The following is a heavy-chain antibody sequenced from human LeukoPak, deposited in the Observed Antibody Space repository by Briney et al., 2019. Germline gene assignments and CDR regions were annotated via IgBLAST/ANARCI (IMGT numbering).Heavy chain of an antibody. J-gene: IGHJ4*02. CDR1: GFTVSTNY. CDR2: IWYDGSNK. V-gene: IGHV3-33*08. CDR3: ARDGGAVPAAPEDY. Sequence: GGSLRLSCAASGFTVSTNYMSWVRQAPGKGLEWVAVIWYDGSNKYYADSVKGRFTISRDNSKNTLYLQMNSLRAEDTAVYYCARDGGAVPAAPEDYWGQGTLVTVSS. D-gene: IGHD2-2*01.